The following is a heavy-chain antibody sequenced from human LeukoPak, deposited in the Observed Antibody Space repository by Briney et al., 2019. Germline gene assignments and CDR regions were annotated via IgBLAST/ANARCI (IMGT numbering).Heavy chain of an antibody. V-gene: IGHV3-49*04. Sequence: GGSLRLSCTASGFTFGDYAMSWVRQAPGKGLEWVGFIRSKAYGGTTEYAASVKGRFAISRDDSKSIAYLQMNSLKTEDTAVYYCTRALYYYYGMDVWGQGTTVTVPS. CDR3: TRALYYYYGMDV. J-gene: IGHJ6*02. CDR1: GFTFGDYA. CDR2: IRSKAYGGTT.